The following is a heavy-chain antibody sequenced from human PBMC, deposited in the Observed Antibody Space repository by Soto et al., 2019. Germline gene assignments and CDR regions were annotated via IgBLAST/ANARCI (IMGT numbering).Heavy chain of an antibody. Sequence: SETLSLTCTVSGGSLSSGGYYWSWIRQPPGKGLEWIGYIYYSGSTYYNPSLKSRVTISVDTSKNQFSLKLSSVTAADTAVYYCARRAHPTHHAFDIWGQGTMVTVSS. J-gene: IGHJ3*02. CDR2: IYYSGST. CDR3: ARRAHPTHHAFDI. CDR1: GGSLSSGGYY. V-gene: IGHV4-30-4*01.